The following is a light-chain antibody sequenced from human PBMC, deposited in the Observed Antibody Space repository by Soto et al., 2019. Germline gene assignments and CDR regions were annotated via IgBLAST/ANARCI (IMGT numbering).Light chain of an antibody. CDR1: QTVRNNY. J-gene: IGKJ4*01. Sequence: VLTQSPGTLSLSTGEGATLSCRSSQTVRNNYLAWYQPKPGQAPRLLIYDASSRATGIPDRFSGGGSGTDFTLTISRLEPEDFAVYYCQQFSSSPRTFGRGTKVDIK. V-gene: IGKV3-20*01. CDR2: DAS. CDR3: QQFSSSPRT.